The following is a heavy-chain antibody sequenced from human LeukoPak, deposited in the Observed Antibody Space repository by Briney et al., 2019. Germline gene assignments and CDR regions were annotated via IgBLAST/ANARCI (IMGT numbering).Heavy chain of an antibody. Sequence: GASVKVSCKASGGTFSSYAISWVQQAPGQGLEWMGGIIPIFGTANYAQKFQGRVTITTDESTSTAYMELSSLRSEDTAVYYCARVRDGYNSNWFDPWGQGTLVTVSS. J-gene: IGHJ5*02. CDR2: IIPIFGTA. D-gene: IGHD5-24*01. V-gene: IGHV1-69*05. CDR1: GGTFSSYA. CDR3: ARVRDGYNSNWFDP.